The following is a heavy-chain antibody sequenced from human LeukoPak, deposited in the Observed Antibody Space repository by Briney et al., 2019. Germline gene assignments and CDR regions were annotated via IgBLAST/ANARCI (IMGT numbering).Heavy chain of an antibody. D-gene: IGHD6-13*01. Sequence: PSETLSLTCTVSGGSISRINFYWGWIRQPPGKGLEWIGSIFYGGTTYSNPSLESRVTISVDTSKNQFSLKLNSVTAADTAIYYRASDRSISWYYFWGQGILVTVSS. CDR2: IFYGGTT. J-gene: IGHJ4*02. V-gene: IGHV4-39*01. CDR1: GGSISRINFY. CDR3: ASDRSISWYYF.